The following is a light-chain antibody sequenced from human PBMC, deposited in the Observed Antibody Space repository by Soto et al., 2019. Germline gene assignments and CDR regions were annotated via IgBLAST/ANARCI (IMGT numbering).Light chain of an antibody. CDR2: DAS. Sequence: EIVLTQSPATLSLSPGERATLSCRASQSVGTFVAWFQQRPGQAPRVLIYDASSRATGIPVRFSGSGSGTDSTLTISSLEPEDFAVYYCQERSNWPRWTFGQGTKVE. V-gene: IGKV3-11*01. CDR3: QERSNWPRWT. J-gene: IGKJ1*01. CDR1: QSVGTF.